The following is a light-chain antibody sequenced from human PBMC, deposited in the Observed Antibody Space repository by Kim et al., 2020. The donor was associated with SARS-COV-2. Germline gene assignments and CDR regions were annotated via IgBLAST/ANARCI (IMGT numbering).Light chain of an antibody. CDR1: NIGTYS. J-gene: IGLJ3*02. CDR3: QVWDSSSHCV. Sequence: SSSLPPPPSFSVAPGSTASITWGGDNIGTYSVHWYQQKPGQAPVVVIQYDNDRPSGIPERFSGSNSGNTATLTISRVEAGAEADCCCQVWDSSSHCVFGGGTKLTVL. CDR2: YDN. V-gene: IGLV3-21*04.